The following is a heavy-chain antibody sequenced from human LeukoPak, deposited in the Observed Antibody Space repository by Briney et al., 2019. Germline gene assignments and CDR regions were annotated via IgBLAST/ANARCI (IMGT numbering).Heavy chain of an antibody. D-gene: IGHD3-22*01. CDR2: VYYTGSS. Sequence: SETLCLTCTVSGGSVSSASFYWGWIRQPPGKRLEWIGSVYYTGSSYYNPSLKSRVTISVDTSKNQFSLKLSSVTAADTAVYYCARAPNYYDTSGPTPYFVYWGQGTLVTVSS. J-gene: IGHJ4*02. CDR3: ARAPNYYDTSGPTPYFVY. V-gene: IGHV4-39*01. CDR1: GGSVSSASFY.